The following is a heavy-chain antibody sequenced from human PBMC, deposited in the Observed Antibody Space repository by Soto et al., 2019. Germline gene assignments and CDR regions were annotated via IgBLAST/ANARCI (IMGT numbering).Heavy chain of an antibody. J-gene: IGHJ6*02. CDR1: GGTFSSYA. CDR3: ASPVVTAIPIYYYYGMDV. V-gene: IGHV1-69*01. CDR2: IIPSFGTA. Sequence: QVQLVQSGAEVKKPGSSVKVSCKASGGTFSSYAISWVRQAPGQGLEWMGGIIPSFGTANYAQKFQGRVTITADESTSTAYMELSSLRSEDTAVYYCASPVVTAIPIYYYYGMDVWGQVTTVTVSS. D-gene: IGHD2-21*02.